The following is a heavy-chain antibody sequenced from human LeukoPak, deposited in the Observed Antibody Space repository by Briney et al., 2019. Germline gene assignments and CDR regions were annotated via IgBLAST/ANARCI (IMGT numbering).Heavy chain of an antibody. CDR1: GFTFSSYS. Sequence: GGSLRLSCAASGFTFSSYSMNWVRQAPGKGLEWVSTISGSADSTYYADSVKGRFTISRDQSKNTLYLQMSSLRADDTAVYYCAKSGLGYCSSTSCLYYFDYWGQGTLVTVSS. D-gene: IGHD2-2*01. CDR2: ISGSADST. V-gene: IGHV3-23*01. CDR3: AKSGLGYCSSTSCLYYFDY. J-gene: IGHJ4*02.